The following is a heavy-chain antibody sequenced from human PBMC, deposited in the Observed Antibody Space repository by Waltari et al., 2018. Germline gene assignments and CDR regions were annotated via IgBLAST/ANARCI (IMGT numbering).Heavy chain of an antibody. CDR3: ARGSRARPYYYYGMDV. CDR2: IYTRGST. Sequence: QVQLQESGPGLVKPSQTLSLTCTVSGGSISSGSYYWSWIRQPAGKGLEWIGRIYTRGSTNYNPSLKGRVTISLDTSKNQFSLKLSSVTAADTAVYYCARGSRARPYYYYGMDVWGQGTTVTVSS. D-gene: IGHD6-6*01. J-gene: IGHJ6*02. V-gene: IGHV4-61*02. CDR1: GGSISSGSYY.